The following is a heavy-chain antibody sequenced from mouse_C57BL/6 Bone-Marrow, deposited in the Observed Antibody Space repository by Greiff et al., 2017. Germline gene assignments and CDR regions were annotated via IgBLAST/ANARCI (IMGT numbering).Heavy chain of an antibody. CDR2: ISYDGSN. V-gene: IGHV3-6*01. CDR3: AMGFAY. Sequence: VQLQQSGPGLVKPSQSLSLTCSVTGYSITSGYYWNWIRQFPGNKLEWMGYISYDGSNNYNPSLKNRISITRDTSKNQFFLKLNSVTTEDTATYDCAMGFAYWGQGTLVTVSA. J-gene: IGHJ3*01. D-gene: IGHD1-1*02. CDR1: GYSITSGYY.